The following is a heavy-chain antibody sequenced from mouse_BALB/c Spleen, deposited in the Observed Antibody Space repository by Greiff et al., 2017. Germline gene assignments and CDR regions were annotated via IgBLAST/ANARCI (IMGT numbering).Heavy chain of an antibody. D-gene: IGHD2-4*01. CDR3: ARIYYDYRYWYFDV. V-gene: IGHV2-9*02. Sequence: VQLKESGPGLVAPSQSLSITCTVSGFSLTSYGVHWVRQPPGKGLEWLGVIWAGGSTNYNSALMSRLSISKDNSKSQVFLKMNSLQTDDTAMYYCARIYYDYRYWYFDVWGAGTTVTVSS. CDR2: IWAGGST. J-gene: IGHJ1*01. CDR1: GFSLTSYG.